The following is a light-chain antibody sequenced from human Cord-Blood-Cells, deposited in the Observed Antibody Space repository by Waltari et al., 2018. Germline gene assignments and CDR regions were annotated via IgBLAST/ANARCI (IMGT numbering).Light chain of an antibody. J-gene: IGKJ4*01. CDR3: QQRSNWPLT. Sequence: EIVLTQSPPTLSLSPGERATLSCRASQSVSSYLAWYQQQPGQAPRLLIYDASNRATGIPARFSGSGSGTDFTLTISSLEPEDFAVYYCQQRSNWPLTFGGGTKVEIK. CDR1: QSVSSY. V-gene: IGKV3-11*01. CDR2: DAS.